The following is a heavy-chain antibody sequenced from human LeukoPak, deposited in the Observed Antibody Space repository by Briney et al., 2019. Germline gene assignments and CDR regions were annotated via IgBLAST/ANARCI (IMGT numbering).Heavy chain of an antibody. CDR1: GGSISSYY. CDR3: ARDPMTTVTTPSNWFDP. CDR2: IYYSGST. J-gene: IGHJ5*02. D-gene: IGHD4-17*01. Sequence: SETLSLTCTVSGGSISSYYWSWIRQPPGKGLEWIGYIYYSGSTNYNPSLKSRVTISVDASKNQFSLKLSSVTAADTAVNYCARDPMTTVTTPSNWFDPWGQGTLVTVSS. V-gene: IGHV4-59*01.